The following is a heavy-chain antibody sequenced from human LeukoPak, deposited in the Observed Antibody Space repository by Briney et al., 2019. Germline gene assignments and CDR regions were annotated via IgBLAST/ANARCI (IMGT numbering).Heavy chain of an antibody. CDR1: GYTFTGYY. CDR2: INPNSGGT. D-gene: IGHD2-21*01. Sequence: ASVKVSCKASGYTFTGYYMHWVRQAPGQGLEWMGWINPNSGGTNYAQKFQGRVTMTGDTSNSTAYMELSRLRSDDTAVYYCARDLGFDSNWFDPWGQGTLVTVSS. J-gene: IGHJ5*02. V-gene: IGHV1-2*02. CDR3: ARDLGFDSNWFDP.